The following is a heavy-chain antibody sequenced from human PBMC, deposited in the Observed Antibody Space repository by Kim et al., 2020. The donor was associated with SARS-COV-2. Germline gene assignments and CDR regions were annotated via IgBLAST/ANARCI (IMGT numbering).Heavy chain of an antibody. CDR1: GFTFSSYA. CDR3: AKEMGGIVVVITPRDAFDI. D-gene: IGHD3-22*01. CDR2: ISGSGGST. J-gene: IGHJ3*02. Sequence: GGSLRLSCAASGFTFSSYAMSWVRQAPGKGLEWVSAISGSGGSTYYADSVKGRFTISRDNSKNTLYLQMNSLRAEDTAVYYCAKEMGGIVVVITPRDAFDIWGQGTMVTVSS. V-gene: IGHV3-23*01.